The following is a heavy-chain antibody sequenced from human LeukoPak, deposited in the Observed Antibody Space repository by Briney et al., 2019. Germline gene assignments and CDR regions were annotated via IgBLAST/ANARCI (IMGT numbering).Heavy chain of an antibody. J-gene: IGHJ4*02. V-gene: IGHV1-2*02. CDR1: GYTFAGYF. CDR2: INPNIGGT. Sequence: ASVKVSCKTSGYTFAGYFVHWVRQAPGQGLEWMGWINPNIGGTNYTKNFQVRVTIPRATTITTAYMELSRLTSDDTALYYCARDQGYGSGGYSFDYWGQGTRVTVSS. CDR3: ARDQGYGSGGYSFDY. D-gene: IGHD3-10*01.